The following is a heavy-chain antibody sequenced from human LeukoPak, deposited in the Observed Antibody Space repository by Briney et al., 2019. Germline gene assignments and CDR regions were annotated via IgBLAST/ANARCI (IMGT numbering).Heavy chain of an antibody. Sequence: PSETLSLTCAVYGGSFSGYYWRWIRQPPGKGLEWIGEINHSGSTNYNPSLKSRVTISVDTSKNQFSLKLSSVTAADTAVYYCARGRLYCSSTSCYRPFDYWGQGTLVTVSS. CDR2: INHSGST. CDR3: ARGRLYCSSTSCYRPFDY. V-gene: IGHV4-34*01. J-gene: IGHJ4*02. CDR1: GGSFSGYY. D-gene: IGHD2-2*01.